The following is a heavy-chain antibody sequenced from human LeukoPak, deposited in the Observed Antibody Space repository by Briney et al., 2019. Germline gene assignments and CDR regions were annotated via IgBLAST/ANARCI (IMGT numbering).Heavy chain of an antibody. CDR2: IYYSGST. CDR3: ARARSWGELDY. J-gene: IGHJ4*02. Sequence: SETLSLTCAVSGYSISGGYYWGWIRQPPGKGLEWIGYIYYSGSTNYNPSLKSRVTISVDTSKNQFSLKLSSVTSADTAVYYCARARSWGELDYWGREPWSPSPQ. V-gene: IGHV4-61*08. CDR1: GYSISGGYY. D-gene: IGHD6-13*01.